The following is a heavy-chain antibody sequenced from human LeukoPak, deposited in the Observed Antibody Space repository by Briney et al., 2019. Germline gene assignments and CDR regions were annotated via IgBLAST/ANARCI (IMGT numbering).Heavy chain of an antibody. V-gene: IGHV1-2*02. CDR3: ARIYSGSYYDPWYYYYGMDV. J-gene: IGHJ6*02. CDR2: INPNSGGT. CDR1: GYTFTGYY. Sequence: ASVKVSCKASGYTFTGYYMHWVRQAPGQGLEWMGWINPNSGGTNYAQKFQGRVTMTRDTSISTAYMELSRLRSDDTAVYYCARIYSGSYYDPWYYYYGMDVWGQGTTVTVSS. D-gene: IGHD1-26*01.